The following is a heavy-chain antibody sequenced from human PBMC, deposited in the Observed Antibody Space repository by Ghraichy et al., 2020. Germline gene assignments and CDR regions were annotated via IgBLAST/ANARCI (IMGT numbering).Heavy chain of an antibody. J-gene: IGHJ5*02. V-gene: IGHV4-34*01. CDR1: GGSFSGYY. CDR3: ARGIAARPGAWFDP. Sequence: SETLSLTCAVYGGSFSGYYWSWIRQPPGKGLEWIEEINHSGSTNYNPSLKSRVTISVDTSKNQFSLKLSSVTAADTAVYYCARGIAARPGAWFDPWGQGTLVTVSS. D-gene: IGHD6-6*01. CDR2: INHSGST.